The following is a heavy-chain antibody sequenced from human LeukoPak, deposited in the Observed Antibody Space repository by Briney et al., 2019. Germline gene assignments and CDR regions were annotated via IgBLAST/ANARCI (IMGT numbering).Heavy chain of an antibody. CDR2: IRYDGSNR. CDR1: GFTFSSYG. J-gene: IGHJ4*02. CDR3: AKGGRITMLRGVQRDHYFDY. V-gene: IGHV3-30*02. Sequence: GGSLRLSCGVSGFTFSSYGMHWVRQAPGKGLEWVAYIRYDGSNRHYADSVKGRFTISRDNPKNTLYLQMNSLRAEDTAVYYCAKGGRITMLRGVQRDHYFDYWGQGTLVTVSS. D-gene: IGHD3-10*01.